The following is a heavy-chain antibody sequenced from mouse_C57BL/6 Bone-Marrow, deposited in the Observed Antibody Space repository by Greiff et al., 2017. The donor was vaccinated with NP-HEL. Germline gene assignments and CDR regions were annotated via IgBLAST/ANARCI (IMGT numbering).Heavy chain of an antibody. CDR3: ARRRLRPLYYAMDY. CDR1: GYTFTDYY. J-gene: IGHJ4*01. V-gene: IGHV1-26*01. CDR2: INPNNGGT. D-gene: IGHD2-4*01. Sequence: VQLQQSGPELVKPGASVKISCKASGYTFTDYYMNWVKQSHGKSLEWIGDINPNNGGTSYNQKFKGKATLTVDKSSSTAYMELRSLTSEDSAVYYCARRRLRPLYYAMDYWGQGTSVTVSS.